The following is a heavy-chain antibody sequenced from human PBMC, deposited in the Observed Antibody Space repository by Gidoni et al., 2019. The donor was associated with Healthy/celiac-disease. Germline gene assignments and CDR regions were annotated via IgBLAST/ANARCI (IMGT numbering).Heavy chain of an antibody. Sequence: QVQLVESGGGVVQPGRSLRLSCAASGFTFSSYGMHGVRQAPGKGLEWVAVIWYDGSNKYYADAVKGRFTIARDNSKNTLYLQMNSLRAEDTAVYYCARSGYFDLGYWGQGTLVTVSS. D-gene: IGHD3-9*01. CDR3: ARSGYFDLGY. J-gene: IGHJ4*02. CDR2: IWYDGSNK. CDR1: GFTFSSYG. V-gene: IGHV3-33*01.